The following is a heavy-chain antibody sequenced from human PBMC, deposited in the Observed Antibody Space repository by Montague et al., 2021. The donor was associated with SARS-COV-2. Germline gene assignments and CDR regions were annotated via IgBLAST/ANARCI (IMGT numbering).Heavy chain of an antibody. CDR1: GGSFSTYS. J-gene: IGHJ6*03. V-gene: IGHV4-34*01. Sequence: SETLSLTCAVHGGSFSTYSWNWIRQPPGKGLEWIGEIHHGGSINYNPSLKSRVTISADTSKNQFSLKLTSAAAADTAVYYCARLGDGVVPSPILGVGPYYSYYYMDVWGKGTTVTVSS. D-gene: IGHD3-10*01. CDR2: IHHGGSI. CDR3: ARLGDGVVPSPILGVGPYYSYYYMDV.